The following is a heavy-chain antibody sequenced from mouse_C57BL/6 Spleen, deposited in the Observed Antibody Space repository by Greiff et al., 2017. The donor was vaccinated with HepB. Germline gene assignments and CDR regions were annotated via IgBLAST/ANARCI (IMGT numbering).Heavy chain of an antibody. J-gene: IGHJ1*03. D-gene: IGHD2-3*01. V-gene: IGHV14-2*01. CDR1: GFNIKDYY. CDR2: IDPEDGET. CDR3: ARDVDGYYWYFDV. Sequence: EVQLQQSGAELVKPGASVKLSCTASGFNIKDYYMHWVKQRTEQGLEWIGRIDPEDGETKYAQKFQGKATITADTSSNTAYLQLSSLTSEDTAVYYCARDVDGYYWYFDVWGTGTTVTVSS.